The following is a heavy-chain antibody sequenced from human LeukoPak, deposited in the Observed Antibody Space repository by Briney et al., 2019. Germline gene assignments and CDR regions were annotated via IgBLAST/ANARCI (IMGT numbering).Heavy chain of an antibody. J-gene: IGHJ4*02. V-gene: IGHV4-59*08. CDR2: IYYNGST. Sequence: PSETLSLTCIVSGGSISSYYWTWIRQPPGKGLEWIGYIYYNGSTNYNPSLKSRVTISVDTSKNQFSLKLNSVTAAGTAVYYCARQSRGIAVAGLDYWGQGILVTVSS. CDR1: GGSISSYY. CDR3: ARQSRGIAVAGLDY. D-gene: IGHD6-19*01.